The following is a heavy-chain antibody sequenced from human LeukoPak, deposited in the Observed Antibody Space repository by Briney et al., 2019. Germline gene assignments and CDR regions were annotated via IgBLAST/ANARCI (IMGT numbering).Heavy chain of an antibody. D-gene: IGHD5-12*01. CDR3: ARISADTVTTWYPGAFDI. J-gene: IGHJ3*02. CDR2: IIPIFGTA. CDR1: GGTFSSYA. V-gene: IGHV1-69*06. Sequence: ASVKVSCKASGGTFSSYAISWVRQAPGQGLEWMGGIIPIFGTANYAQKFQGRVTITADKSTSTAYMELSSLRSEDTAVYYCARISADTVTTWYPGAFDIWGQGTMVTVSS.